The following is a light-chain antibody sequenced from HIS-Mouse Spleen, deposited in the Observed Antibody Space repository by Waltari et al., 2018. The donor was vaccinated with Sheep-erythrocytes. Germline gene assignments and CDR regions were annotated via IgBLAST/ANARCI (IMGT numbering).Light chain of an antibody. CDR2: EGS. CDR3: CSYAGSSTPWV. Sequence: QSALTQPASVSGSPGQSITISCTGTSSDVGSYNLVSWYQQHPGKAPKLRIYEGSKRPSGVSHRFSGSQSGNTASLTFAGLQAEDEADYYCCSYAGSSTPWVFGGGTKLTVL. CDR1: SSDVGSYNL. J-gene: IGLJ3*02. V-gene: IGLV2-23*01.